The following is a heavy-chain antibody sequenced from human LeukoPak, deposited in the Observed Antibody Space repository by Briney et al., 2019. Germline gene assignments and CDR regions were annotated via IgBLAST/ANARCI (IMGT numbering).Heavy chain of an antibody. CDR1: GFSFNNYA. CDR2: IIGSSGTT. V-gene: IGHV3-23*01. D-gene: IGHD5-12*01. Sequence: GGSLRLSCVASGFSFNNYAMNWVRQAPGKGLEWVSLIIGSSGTTFYADSVKGRLTISRDKSKSTLYLQMNSLRAEDTAVYYCAKGAYDYIEIAYFDYWGQGSLVTVSS. CDR3: AKGAYDYIEIAYFDY. J-gene: IGHJ4*02.